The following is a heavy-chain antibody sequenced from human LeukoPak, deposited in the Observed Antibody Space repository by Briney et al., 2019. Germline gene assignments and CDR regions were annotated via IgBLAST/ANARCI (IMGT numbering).Heavy chain of an antibody. J-gene: IGHJ4*02. V-gene: IGHV3-9*01. CDR1: GFTFDDYA. CDR2: ISWNSGSI. D-gene: IGHD5-18*01. CDR3: AKDRDPPYVGNSYGYYSDY. Sequence: GRSLRLSCAASGFTFDDYAMHWVRQAPGKGLEWVSGISWNSGSIGYADSVKGRFTISRDNAKNSLYLQMNTLRAEDTALYYCAKDRDPPYVGNSYGYYSDYWGQGTLVTVSS.